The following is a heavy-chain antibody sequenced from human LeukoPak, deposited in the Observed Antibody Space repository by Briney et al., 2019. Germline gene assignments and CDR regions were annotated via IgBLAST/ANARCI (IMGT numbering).Heavy chain of an antibody. CDR1: GGSISSFY. CDR3: ARVKWVYYFDY. CDR2: IYYSGST. D-gene: IGHD3-22*01. Sequence: PSETLSLTCTVSGGSISSFYWSWLGQPPGKGLEWIGYIYYSGSTNYNPSLKSRVTISVDTSKNQSSLKLSSVTAADTAVYYCARVKWVYYFDYWGQGTLVTVSS. J-gene: IGHJ4*02. V-gene: IGHV4-59*01.